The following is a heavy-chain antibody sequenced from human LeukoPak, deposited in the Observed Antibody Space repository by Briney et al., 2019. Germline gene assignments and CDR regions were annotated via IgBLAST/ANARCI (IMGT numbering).Heavy chain of an antibody. Sequence: GGSLRLSCAASGFTFSGSAMHWVRQASGKGLEWVGRIRSKANSYATAYAASVKGRFTISRDDSKNTAYLQMNSLKTEDTAVYYCAKAVGVVVQYLDYWGQGTLVTVSS. D-gene: IGHD2-2*01. CDR1: GFTFSGSA. V-gene: IGHV3-73*01. J-gene: IGHJ4*02. CDR3: AKAVGVVVQYLDY. CDR2: IRSKANSYAT.